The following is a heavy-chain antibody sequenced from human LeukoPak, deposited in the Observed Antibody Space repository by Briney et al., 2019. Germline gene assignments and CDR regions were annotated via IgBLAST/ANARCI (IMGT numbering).Heavy chain of an antibody. V-gene: IGHV3-23*01. CDR3: AKTAVGNQAMATIRRDFDY. D-gene: IGHD5-24*01. CDR1: GFTFSSYA. Sequence: PGGSLRLSCAASGFTFSSYAMSWVRQAPGKGLEWVSAISGSGGSTYYADSVKGRFTISRDNSKNTLYLQMNSLRAEDTAVYYCAKTAVGNQAMATIRRDFDYWGQGTLVTVSS. J-gene: IGHJ4*02. CDR2: ISGSGGST.